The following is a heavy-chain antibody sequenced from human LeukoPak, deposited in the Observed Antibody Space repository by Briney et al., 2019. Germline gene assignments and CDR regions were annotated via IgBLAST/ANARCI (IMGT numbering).Heavy chain of an antibody. D-gene: IGHD5-12*01. CDR2: IYYSRST. CDR3: ARDSGYGEPYYYYGMDV. CDR1: GGSISSGDYY. Sequence: SETLSLTCTVSGGSISSGDYYWSWIRQPPGKGLEWIGYIYYSRSTYYNPSLKSRVTISVDTSKNQFSLKLSSVTAADTAVYYCARDSGYGEPYYYYGMDVWGQGTAVTVSS. J-gene: IGHJ6*02. V-gene: IGHV4-30-4*01.